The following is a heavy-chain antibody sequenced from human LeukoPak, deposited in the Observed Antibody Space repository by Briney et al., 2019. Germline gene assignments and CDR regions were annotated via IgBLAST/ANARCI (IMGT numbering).Heavy chain of an antibody. V-gene: IGHV3-23*01. CDR3: AKDSSGCSFPNWFDP. CDR1: GFTFSSYP. CDR2: ISGSGSST. J-gene: IGHJ5*01. D-gene: IGHD3-22*01. Sequence: AGGSLRLSCAASGFTFSSYPMSWVRQAPGKGLEWVSGISGSGSSTYYTDSVKGRFTISRDNSKNTLYLQMNSLRADDTAVYYCAKDSSGCSFPNWFDPWGQGTLVAVSS.